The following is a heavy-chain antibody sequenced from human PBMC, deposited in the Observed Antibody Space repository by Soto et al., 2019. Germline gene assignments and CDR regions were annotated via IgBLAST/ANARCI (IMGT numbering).Heavy chain of an antibody. Sequence: ASVKVSCKASGYTFTSYYIHWVRQAPGQGLEWMGIINPSGGSTSYAQKFQGRVTMTRDTSTSTAYMELSRLRSDDTAVYYCARDEAAAGNYYYYGMDVWGQGTTVTVSS. CDR1: GYTFTSYY. D-gene: IGHD6-13*01. V-gene: IGHV1-46*01. CDR2: INPSGGST. J-gene: IGHJ6*02. CDR3: ARDEAAAGNYYYYGMDV.